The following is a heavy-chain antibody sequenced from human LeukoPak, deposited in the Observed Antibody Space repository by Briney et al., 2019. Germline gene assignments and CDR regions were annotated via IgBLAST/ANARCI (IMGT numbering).Heavy chain of an antibody. CDR3: AIGVGYCTNDVCYTNYYYYYMDV. CDR1: GYSFTSYY. CDR2: ISANNGDT. Sequence: SVKLSCNASGYSFTSYYISWVRQAPGQGLEWMGWISANNGDTNSAPKLQSRVTMTTDTSTSTAYMELRSLSSDDTAVYYCAIGVGYCTNDVCYTNYYYYYMDVWGKGTTVTVSS. V-gene: IGHV1-18*01. D-gene: IGHD2-8*01. J-gene: IGHJ6*03.